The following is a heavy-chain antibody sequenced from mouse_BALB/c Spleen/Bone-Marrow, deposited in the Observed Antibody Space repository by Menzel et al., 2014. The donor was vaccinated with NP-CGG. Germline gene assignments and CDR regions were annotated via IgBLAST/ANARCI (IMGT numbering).Heavy chain of an antibody. J-gene: IGHJ4*01. CDR2: IWPGGST. CDR1: GFSLNSFG. V-gene: IGHV2-9*02. Sequence: QVQLQQSGPGLVSPSQSLSITCTVSGFSLNSFGIHWVRQPPGKGLEWLGVIWPGGSTNYNSALMSRLSISKDNSKSQVFLRMNSLQTDDTAMYYCAREGAFYYALDYWGQGTSVTVSS. CDR3: AREGAFYYALDY.